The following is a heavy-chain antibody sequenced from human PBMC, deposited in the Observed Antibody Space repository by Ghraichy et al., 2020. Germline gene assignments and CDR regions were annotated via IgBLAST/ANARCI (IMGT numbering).Heavy chain of an antibody. CDR1: GVSISSYY. CDR3: ARNWGPGFWYFDL. CDR2: IYYSGST. J-gene: IGHJ2*01. V-gene: IGHV4-59*01. Sequence: SQTLSLTCTVSGVSISSYYWSWIRQPPGKGLEWIGYIYYSGSTNYNPSLKSRVTISVDTSKNQFSLRLSSVTAADTAVYHCARNWGPGFWYFDLWGRGTLVTVSS. D-gene: IGHD7-27*01.